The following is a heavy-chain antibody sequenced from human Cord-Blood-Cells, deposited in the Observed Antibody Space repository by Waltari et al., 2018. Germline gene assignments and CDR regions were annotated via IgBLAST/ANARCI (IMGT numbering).Heavy chain of an antibody. J-gene: IGHJ3*02. CDR1: GFTFSSYG. CDR2: ISYDGSNK. V-gene: IGHV3-30*18. D-gene: IGHD5-12*01. CDR3: AKLISGYDGAFDI. Sequence: QVQLVESGGGVVQPGRSLRLSCAASGFTFSSYGMHWVRQAPGKGLEWVAVISYDGSNKYYADSVKCRFTISRDNSKNTLYLQMNSLRAEDTAVYYCAKLISGYDGAFDIWGQGTMVTVSS.